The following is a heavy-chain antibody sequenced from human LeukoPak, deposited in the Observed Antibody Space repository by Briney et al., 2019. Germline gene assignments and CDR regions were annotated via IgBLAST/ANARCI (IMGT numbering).Heavy chain of an antibody. D-gene: IGHD3-22*01. CDR2: IYPDDSDT. CDR3: ARRGSLDYYDSSGYYSDY. CDR1: GYSFTSYW. V-gene: IGHV5-51*01. Sequence: GESLKISCKGSGYSFTSYWIVWVRQMPGKGLEWMGIIYPDDSDTRYSPSFQGQITISADKSISTAYLQWNSLKASDTAMYYCARRGSLDYYDSSGYYSDYWGQGTLVTVSS. J-gene: IGHJ4*02.